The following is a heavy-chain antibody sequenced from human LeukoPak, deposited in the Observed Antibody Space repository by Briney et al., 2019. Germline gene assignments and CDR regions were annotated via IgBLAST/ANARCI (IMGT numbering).Heavy chain of an antibody. Sequence: ASVKVSCKVSGYTLTELSMHWVRQAPGQGLEWMGGFDAEDGETIYAQKFQGRVTMTEDTSTDTAYMELSSLRSEDTAVYYCATDYDFWRGQVGYWGQGTLVTVSS. V-gene: IGHV1-24*01. CDR3: ATDYDFWRGQVGY. CDR2: FDAEDGET. CDR1: GYTLTELS. D-gene: IGHD3-3*01. J-gene: IGHJ4*02.